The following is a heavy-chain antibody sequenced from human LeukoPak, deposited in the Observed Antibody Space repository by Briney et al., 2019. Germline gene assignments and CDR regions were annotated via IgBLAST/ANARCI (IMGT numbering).Heavy chain of an antibody. Sequence: SETLSLTCTVSGGSISSYYWSWIRQPPGKGLEWIGYIYYSGSTNYNPSLKSRVTISVDTSKNQFSLKLSSVTAADTAVYYCARHLEHAFDIWGQGTMVTVSS. V-gene: IGHV4-59*08. CDR3: ARHLEHAFDI. CDR1: GGSISSYY. CDR2: IYYSGST. J-gene: IGHJ3*02. D-gene: IGHD1-1*01.